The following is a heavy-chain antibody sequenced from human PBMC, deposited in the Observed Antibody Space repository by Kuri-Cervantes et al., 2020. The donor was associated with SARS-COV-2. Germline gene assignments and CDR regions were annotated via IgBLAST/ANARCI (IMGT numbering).Heavy chain of an antibody. CDR1: GESFRDYY. D-gene: IGHD6-6*01. V-gene: IGHV4-59*12. Sequence: GSLRLSCAVYGESFRDYYWTWIRQPPGKGLEWIGYIYYSGSTNYNPSLKSRVTISVDTSKNQFSLKLSSVTAADTAVYYCARGLGAARPRYYGMDVWGQGTTVTVSS. CDR2: IYYSGST. J-gene: IGHJ6*02. CDR3: ARGLGAARPRYYGMDV.